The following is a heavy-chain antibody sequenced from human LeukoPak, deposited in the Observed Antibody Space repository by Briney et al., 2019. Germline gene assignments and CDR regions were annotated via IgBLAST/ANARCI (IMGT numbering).Heavy chain of an antibody. V-gene: IGHV1-58*02. CDR3: AAVRSSYYYYGMDV. D-gene: IGHD6-6*01. J-gene: IGHJ6*02. CDR2: IVVGSGNT. Sequence: ASVKVSCKASGFTFTSSTMQWVRQARGQRLEWIGWIVVGSGNTHYAQKFQERVTITRDMSTSTAYMELSSLRSEDTAVYYCAAVRSSYYYYGMDVWGQGTTVTVSS. CDR1: GFTFTSST.